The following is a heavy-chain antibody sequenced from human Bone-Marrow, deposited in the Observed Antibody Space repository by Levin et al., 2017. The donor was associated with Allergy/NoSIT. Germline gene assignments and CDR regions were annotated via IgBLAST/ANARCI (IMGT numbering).Heavy chain of an antibody. CDR3: ARDRTCSGGRCYGS. CDR1: GFPVSNNY. D-gene: IGHD2-15*01. Sequence: LSLTCAASGFPVSNNYMRWVRQAPGKGLEWVSLIYSGGSTYYADSVKGRFTISRDNSKNTLYLQMNSLRAEDTAVYYCARDRTCSGGRCYGSWGQGTLVTVSS. CDR2: IYSGGST. V-gene: IGHV3-66*01. J-gene: IGHJ4*02.